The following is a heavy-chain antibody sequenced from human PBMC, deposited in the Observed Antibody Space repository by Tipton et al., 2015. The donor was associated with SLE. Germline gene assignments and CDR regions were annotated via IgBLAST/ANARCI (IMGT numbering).Heavy chain of an antibody. CDR2: IYSDGTT. CDR3: ASVYGSGSYQGFDY. V-gene: IGHV3-66*01. CDR1: GFTVSSNY. D-gene: IGHD3-10*01. Sequence: GSLRLSCAASGFTVSSNYMSWVRQAPGKGLEWVSVIYSDGTTHYADSVKGRFTISRDNFKNTLYLQMNSLRAEDTAFYYCASVYGSGSYQGFDYWGQGTLVTVSP. J-gene: IGHJ4*02.